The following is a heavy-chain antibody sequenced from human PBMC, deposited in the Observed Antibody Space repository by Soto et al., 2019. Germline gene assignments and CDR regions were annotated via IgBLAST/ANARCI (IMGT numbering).Heavy chain of an antibody. V-gene: IGHV4-4*02. CDR3: ARRIGVVAAHNWFDP. D-gene: IGHD2-15*01. CDR2: IYHSGST. CDR1: GGSISSSNW. J-gene: IGHJ5*02. Sequence: QVQLQESGPGLVKPSGTLSLTCAVSGGSISSSNWWSWVRQPPGKGLEWIGEIYHSGSTNYNPSLKSRVTISVDKSKNQFALKLSAVTAADTAVYYCARRIGVVAAHNWFDPWGQGTLVTVSS.